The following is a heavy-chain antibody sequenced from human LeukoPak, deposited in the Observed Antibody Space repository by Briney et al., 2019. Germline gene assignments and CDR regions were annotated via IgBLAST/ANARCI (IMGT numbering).Heavy chain of an antibody. V-gene: IGHV3-30*02. CDR3: AKLGCSSTSCYQYQVGY. D-gene: IGHD2-2*01. CDR1: GFTFSSYG. Sequence: GGSLRLSCAASGFTFSSYGMHWVRQAPGKGLEWVTFIRYDGRNKYYADSVKGRFTISRDNSRNTLYLQMNSLRAEDTAVYYCAKLGCSSTSCYQYQVGYWGQGTLVTVSS. CDR2: IRYDGRNK. J-gene: IGHJ4*02.